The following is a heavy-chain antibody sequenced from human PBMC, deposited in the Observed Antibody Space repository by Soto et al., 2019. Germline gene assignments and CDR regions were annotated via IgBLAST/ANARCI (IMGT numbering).Heavy chain of an antibody. CDR3: ARSARIVVVVAAAHDAFDI. J-gene: IGHJ3*02. CDR2: INSDGSST. V-gene: IGHV3-74*01. Sequence: GGSLRLSCAVSVVTFSGYWMHWVRQAPAKGLEWVSRINSDGSSTSYADSVKGRFTISRDNAKNTLYLQMNSLRAEDTAVYYCARSARIVVVVAAAHDAFDIWGQGTMVTVSS. CDR1: VVTFSGYW. D-gene: IGHD2-15*01.